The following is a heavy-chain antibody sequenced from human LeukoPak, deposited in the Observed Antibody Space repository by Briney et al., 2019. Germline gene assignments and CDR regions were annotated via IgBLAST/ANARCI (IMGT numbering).Heavy chain of an antibody. CDR1: GFTFSSAA. CDR3: AKGPQVGSGYHPDY. Sequence: PGGSLRLSCAASGFTFSSAAMTWVRQAPGKGLEWVSTITGSDDRTYYADSVKGRFTISRGYSKNTLHLQMNSLRVEDTAIYYCAKGPQVGSGYHPDYWGQGTLVTVSS. V-gene: IGHV3-23*01. CDR2: ITGSDDRT. D-gene: IGHD3-22*01. J-gene: IGHJ4*02.